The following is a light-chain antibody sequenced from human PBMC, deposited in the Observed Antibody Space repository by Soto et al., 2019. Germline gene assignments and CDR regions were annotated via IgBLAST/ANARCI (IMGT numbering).Light chain of an antibody. J-gene: IGKJ5*01. V-gene: IGKV3-15*01. CDR2: DAS. CDR1: QSVYSM. Sequence: EIMVAKSPAAVSVSPGERATLSCRASQSVYSMLAWYQQKPGQAPRLLIYDASTRATGIPASFSGSGSGTESTLTISSLQSQDFTVYFSQQYDNWPITFGQGTRLEI. CDR3: QQYDNWPIT.